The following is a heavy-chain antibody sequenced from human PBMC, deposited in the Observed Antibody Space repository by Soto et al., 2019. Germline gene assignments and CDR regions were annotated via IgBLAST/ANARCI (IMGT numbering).Heavy chain of an antibody. Sequence: QPVGSLRLSCVGSGFIFNSFALNWVRQAPGRGLEWVSAISGSGGNTYYADSVKGRFTISRDNPKKTVFLQMNSLRTEDTAVYYCAKSDGFYYYHYGVDVWGQGTTVTVSS. J-gene: IGHJ6*02. V-gene: IGHV3-23*01. CDR1: GFIFNSFA. CDR2: ISGSGGNT. D-gene: IGHD2-2*03. CDR3: AKSDGFYYYHYGVDV.